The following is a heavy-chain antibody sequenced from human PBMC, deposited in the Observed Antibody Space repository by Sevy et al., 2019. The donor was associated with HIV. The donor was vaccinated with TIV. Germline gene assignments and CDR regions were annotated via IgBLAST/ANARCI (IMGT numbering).Heavy chain of an antibody. J-gene: IGHJ3*02. D-gene: IGHD3-22*01. CDR1: GYTFTSYD. CDR3: ASGVRPDSSGYPFLHSAAFDI. Sequence: ASVKVSCKASGYTFTSYDINWVRQATGQGIEWMGWMNPNSGNTGYAQKFQGRVTMTRNTSISTAYMELSSLRSEDTAVYYCASGVRPDSSGYPFLHSAAFDIRGQGTMVTVSS. CDR2: MNPNSGNT. V-gene: IGHV1-8*01.